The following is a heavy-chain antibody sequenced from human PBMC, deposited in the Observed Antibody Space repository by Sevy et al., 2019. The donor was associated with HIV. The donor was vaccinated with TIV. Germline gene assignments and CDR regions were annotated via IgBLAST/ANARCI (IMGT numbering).Heavy chain of an antibody. CDR1: GDSVSSIRTS. CDR2: TYYRSKWYN. V-gene: IGHV6-1*01. J-gene: IGHJ6*02. CDR3: AERTNDVFYYGMDV. Sequence: SQTLSLTCAISGDSVSSIRTSWNWIRQSPSRGLEWLGRTYYRSKWYNDYATSVKSRITINAGTSKNQVSLQLNSVTPEETAVYYCAERTNDVFYYGMDVWGQGTTVTVSS.